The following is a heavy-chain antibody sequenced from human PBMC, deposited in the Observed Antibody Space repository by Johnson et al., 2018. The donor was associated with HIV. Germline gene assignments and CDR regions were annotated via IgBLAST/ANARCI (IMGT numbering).Heavy chain of an antibody. CDR3: AKDASTRGGDAFDI. Sequence: VQLVESGGGLVQPGGSLRLSCAASGFTFSSYDMHWVRQATGKGLEWVSGISWNSGSIGYADSVKGRFTISRDNAKNSLDLQMNSLRAEDTALYYCAKDASTRGGDAFDIWGQGTMVTVSS. V-gene: IGHV3-9*01. CDR1: GFTFSSYD. D-gene: IGHD3-10*01. CDR2: ISWNSGSI. J-gene: IGHJ3*02.